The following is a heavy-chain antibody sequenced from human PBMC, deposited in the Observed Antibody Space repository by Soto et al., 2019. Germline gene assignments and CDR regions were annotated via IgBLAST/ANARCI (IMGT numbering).Heavy chain of an antibody. D-gene: IGHD4-17*01. CDR2: ICYSGTT. V-gene: IGHV4-39*01. CDR1: GGSISSSYY. CDR3: AGHGDSTVTTRFNC. J-gene: IGHJ4*02. Sequence: QLQLQESGPGLVKPSEALSLTCTVSGGSISSSYYWSCIRQPPGKGVEWIGRICYSGTTYYNPSHQSRVTMSVHMSKNQFSLKLTSMTAADTPVYFCAGHGDSTVTTRFNCWCQGTLVTVSS.